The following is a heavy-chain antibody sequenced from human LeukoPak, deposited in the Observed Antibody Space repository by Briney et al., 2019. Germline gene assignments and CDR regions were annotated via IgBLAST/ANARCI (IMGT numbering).Heavy chain of an antibody. V-gene: IGHV3-30*04. D-gene: IGHD3-10*01. CDR2: ISYDGSNK. CDR3: ASSGSGSYPDY. CDR1: GFTFSSYA. J-gene: IGHJ4*02. Sequence: PGGSLRLSCAASGFTFSSYAMHWVRQAPGKGLEWVAVISYDGSNKYYADPVKGRFTISRDRSKNTLYLQMNSLRAEDTAVYYCASSGSGSYPDYWGQGTLVTVSS.